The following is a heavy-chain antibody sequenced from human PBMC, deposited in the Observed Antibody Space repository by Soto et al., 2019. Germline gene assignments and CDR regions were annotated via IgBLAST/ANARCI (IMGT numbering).Heavy chain of an antibody. CDR2: IDPSGGAT. CDR1: GYTFTSHY. CDR3: SRGLWQWLFDY. D-gene: IGHD6-19*01. J-gene: IGHJ4*02. V-gene: IGHV1-46*03. Sequence: QVQLVQSGAEVKKPGASVMVSCRASGYTFTSHYMHWVRQAPGQGLEWMGMIDPSGGATTYAQKFQGXVTITMDTSTTTVYMELSSLRPEDTAVYSCSRGLWQWLFDYWGQGTLVTVSS.